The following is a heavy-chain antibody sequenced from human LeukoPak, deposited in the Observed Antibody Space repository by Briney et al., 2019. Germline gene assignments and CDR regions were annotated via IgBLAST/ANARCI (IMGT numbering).Heavy chain of an antibody. CDR2: IYYSGST. CDR3: AKSYDYVWGSYRYIAAQKRFDY. D-gene: IGHD3-16*02. V-gene: IGHV4-39*01. CDR1: GGSISSSSYY. J-gene: IGHJ4*02. Sequence: PSETLSLTCTVSGGSISSSSYYWGWIRQPPGKGLEWIGSIYYSGSTYYNPSLKSRVTISVDTSKNQFSLKLSSVTAADTAVYYCAKSYDYVWGSYRYIAAQKRFDYWGQGTLVTVSS.